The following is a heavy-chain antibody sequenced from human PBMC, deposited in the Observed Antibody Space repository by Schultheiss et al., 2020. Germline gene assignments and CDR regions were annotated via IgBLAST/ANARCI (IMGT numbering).Heavy chain of an antibody. CDR3: ARAIAASYTTGGMDV. Sequence: SETLSLTCAVSGGSISSSNWWSWVRQPPGKGLEWIGEIYHSGSTNYNPSLKSRVTISVDTSKNQFSLKLSSVTAADTAVYYCARAIAASYTTGGMDVWGQGTTVTVSS. CDR2: IYHSGST. V-gene: IGHV4-4*02. D-gene: IGHD6-13*01. CDR1: GGSISSSNW. J-gene: IGHJ6*02.